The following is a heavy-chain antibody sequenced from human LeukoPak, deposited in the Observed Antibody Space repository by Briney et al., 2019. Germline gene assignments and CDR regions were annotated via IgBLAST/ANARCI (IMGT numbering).Heavy chain of an antibody. CDR1: GGTFSSYA. J-gene: IGHJ6*03. D-gene: IGHD5-12*01. V-gene: IGHV1-69*13. CDR3: ALVDKIPLNFYFYYRDV. CDR2: IIPIFGTA. Sequence: SVKVSCKASGGTFSSYAISWVRQAPGQGLEWMGGIIPIFGTANYAQKFQGRVTITADESTSTAYMQLSRLRSEDTAVYYCALVDKIPLNFYFYYRDVGGKGPRVTIFS.